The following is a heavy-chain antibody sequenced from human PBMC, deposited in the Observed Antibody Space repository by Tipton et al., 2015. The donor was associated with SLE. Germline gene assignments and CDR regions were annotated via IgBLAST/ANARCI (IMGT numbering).Heavy chain of an antibody. CDR1: GGSFSGYY. CDR3: ARHLDYYYMDV. CDR2: IYYSGST. V-gene: IGHV4-34*01. Sequence: TLSLTCAVYGGSFSGYYWSWIRQPPGKGLEWIGSIYYSGSTYYNPSLKSRVTISVDTSKNQFSLKLSSVTAADTAVYYCARHLDYYYMDVWGKGTTVTVSS. J-gene: IGHJ6*03.